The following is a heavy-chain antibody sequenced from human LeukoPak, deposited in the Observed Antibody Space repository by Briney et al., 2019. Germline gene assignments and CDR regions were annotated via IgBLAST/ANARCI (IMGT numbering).Heavy chain of an antibody. Sequence: SGGSLRLSCAASGFTFSSYWMTWVRRAPGKGPEWVANINQDGREKHYVDSLTGRFTISRDNAKNSLYLQMSSLRVEDTAVYYCARDKGDGYNFYGMDVWGQGTTVTVSS. CDR3: ARDKGDGYNFYGMDV. J-gene: IGHJ6*02. D-gene: IGHD5-24*01. CDR2: INQDGREK. V-gene: IGHV3-7*04. CDR1: GFTFSSYW.